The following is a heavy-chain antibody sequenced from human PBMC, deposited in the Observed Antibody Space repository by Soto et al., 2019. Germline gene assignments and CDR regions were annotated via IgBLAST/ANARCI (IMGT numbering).Heavy chain of an antibody. CDR2: LYASGTT. Sequence: SETLSLTCSVSDDSVTGYSWSWVRQPPGKGLEWIGQLYASGTTTTNPSLKSRVTMSLDTSQNHFSLRLNSVTAADTAVYYCARETYGDYVGYFDPWGQGIQVTVSS. J-gene: IGHJ5*02. V-gene: IGHV4-4*09. CDR3: ARETYGDYVGYFDP. CDR1: DDSVTGYS. D-gene: IGHD4-17*01.